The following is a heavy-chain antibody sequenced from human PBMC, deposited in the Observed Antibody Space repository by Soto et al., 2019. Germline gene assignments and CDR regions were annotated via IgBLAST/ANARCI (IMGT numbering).Heavy chain of an antibody. CDR2: MNPHSGDT. CDR1: GYSFTSLH. D-gene: IGHD3-10*01. Sequence: ASVKVSCKASGYSFTSLHCNWGRQATGQGLEWIGWMNPHSGDTGFAQRFQGRVTMTRNTSINTAYMELRSLRSQDTAVYYCASGSPGPVDHWGQGTQVTVSS. CDR3: ASGSPGPVDH. V-gene: IGHV1-8*01. J-gene: IGHJ4*02.